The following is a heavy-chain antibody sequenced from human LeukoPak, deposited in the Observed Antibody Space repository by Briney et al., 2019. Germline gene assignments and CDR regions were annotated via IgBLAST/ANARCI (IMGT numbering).Heavy chain of an antibody. CDR2: INHSGST. CDR1: GGSISSGSYY. D-gene: IGHD6-19*01. V-gene: IGHV4-39*07. CDR3: ARRTVAGAPFDY. Sequence: SETLSLTCTVSGGSISSGSYYWSWIRQPPGKGLEWIGEINHSGSTNYNPSLKSRVTISVDTSKNQFSLKLSSVTAADTAVYYCARRTVAGAPFDYWGQGTLVTVSS. J-gene: IGHJ4*02.